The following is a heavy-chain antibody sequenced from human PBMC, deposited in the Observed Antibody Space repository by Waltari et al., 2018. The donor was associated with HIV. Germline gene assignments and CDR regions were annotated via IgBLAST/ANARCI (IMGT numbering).Heavy chain of an antibody. CDR2: INHSGST. V-gene: IGHV4-34*01. CDR1: GESFSDYY. CDR3: ARGRGAGHIVVVTATHSWRRVYFDY. J-gene: IGHJ4*02. D-gene: IGHD2-21*02. Sequence: QVQLQQWGAGLLKPSETLSLTCAVYGESFSDYYWSWIRQPPGKGLAWIGEINHSGSTNYNPSLKSRVTISVDTSKNQFSLKLSSVTAADTAVYYCARGRGAGHIVVVTATHSWRRVYFDYWGQGTLVTVSS.